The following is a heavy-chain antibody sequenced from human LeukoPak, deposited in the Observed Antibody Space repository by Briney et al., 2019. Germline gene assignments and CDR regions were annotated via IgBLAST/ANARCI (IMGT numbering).Heavy chain of an antibody. CDR3: ARYYCSGGSCYHPGFDY. Sequence: SETLSLTCTVSGGSISTYYWSWIRQPPGKGLEWIGYIYYSGSTNYNPSLKNRVTISVDTSKNQFSLKLSSVTAADTAVYYCARYYCSGGSCYHPGFDYWGQGTLVTVSS. D-gene: IGHD2-15*01. CDR1: GGSISTYY. CDR2: IYYSGST. J-gene: IGHJ4*02. V-gene: IGHV4-59*08.